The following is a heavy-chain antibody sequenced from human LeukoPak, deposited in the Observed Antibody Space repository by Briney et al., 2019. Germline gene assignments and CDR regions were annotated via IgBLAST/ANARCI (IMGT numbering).Heavy chain of an antibody. V-gene: IGHV4-31*03. J-gene: IGHJ3*02. Sequence: SQTLSLTCTVSGGSISSGGYYWSWIRQHPGKGLEWIGYIYYGGSTYYNPSLKSRVTISVDTSKNQFSLKLSSVTAADTAVYYCAYYYAMGAFDIWGQGTMVTVSS. CDR2: IYYGGST. CDR1: GGSISSGGYY. D-gene: IGHD3-10*01. CDR3: AYYYAMGAFDI.